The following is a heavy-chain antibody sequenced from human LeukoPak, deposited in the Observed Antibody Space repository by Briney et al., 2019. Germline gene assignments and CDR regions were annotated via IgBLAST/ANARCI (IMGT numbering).Heavy chain of an antibody. D-gene: IGHD3-22*01. V-gene: IGHV4-38-2*02. CDR1: GYSISSGYY. J-gene: IGHJ5*02. Sequence: SETLSLTCTVSGYSISSGYYWGWIRQPPGEGLGWIGSIYHSGSTYYNPSLKSRVTISVDTSKNQFSLKLSSVTAADTAVYYCAREGSGYYNNWFDPWGQGTLVTVSS. CDR3: AREGSGYYNNWFDP. CDR2: IYHSGST.